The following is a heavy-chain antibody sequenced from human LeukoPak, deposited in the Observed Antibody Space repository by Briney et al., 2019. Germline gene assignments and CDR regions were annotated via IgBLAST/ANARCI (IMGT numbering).Heavy chain of an antibody. D-gene: IGHD2-15*01. CDR2: ISSNGGST. Sequence: PGGSLRLSCAASGFTFSSYAMHWVRQAPGKGLEYVSAISSNGGSTYYANSVKGRFTISRDNSKNTLYLQMNSLRAEDTAVYYCAKVGTDIVVVVAATEDNWFDPWGQGTLVTVSS. V-gene: IGHV3-64*01. CDR1: GFTFSSYA. J-gene: IGHJ5*02. CDR3: AKVGTDIVVVVAATEDNWFDP.